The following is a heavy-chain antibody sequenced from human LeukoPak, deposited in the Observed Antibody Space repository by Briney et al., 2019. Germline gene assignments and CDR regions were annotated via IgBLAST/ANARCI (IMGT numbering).Heavy chain of an antibody. J-gene: IGHJ3*02. CDR3: AKEYDILTGYYAFDI. CDR2: LRYDGSNK. V-gene: IGHV3-30*02. CDR1: GFTFSSHD. Sequence: GGSLRLSCAASGFTFSSHDMHWVRQAPGKGLEWVAFLRYDGSNKYYADSVKGRFTISRDNSKNTLYLQMNSLRAEDTAVYYCAKEYDILTGYYAFDIWGQGTMVTVSS. D-gene: IGHD3-9*01.